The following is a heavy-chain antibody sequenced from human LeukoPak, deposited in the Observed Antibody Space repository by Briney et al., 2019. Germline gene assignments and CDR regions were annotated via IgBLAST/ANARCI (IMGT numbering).Heavy chain of an antibody. V-gene: IGHV4-38-2*02. CDR3: ARDNSYNYGRFDP. D-gene: IGHD5-18*01. J-gene: IGHJ5*02. Sequence: SETLSLTCTVSGYSISSGYYWGWIRQPPGKGLEWIGSIYHSGSTYYNPSLKSRVTISVDTSKNQFSLKLSSATDADTAVYYCARDNSYNYGRFDPWGQGNLVTVS. CDR2: IYHSGST. CDR1: GYSISSGYY.